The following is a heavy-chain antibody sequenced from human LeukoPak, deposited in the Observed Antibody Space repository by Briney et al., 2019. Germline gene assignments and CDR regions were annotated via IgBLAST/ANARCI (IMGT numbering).Heavy chain of an antibody. V-gene: IGHV3-7*01. CDR3: ARGARQWLK. CDR2: IKQDGSGK. J-gene: IGHJ4*02. Sequence: GGSLRLSCAASGFTFRSHWMSWVRQAPGKGLEWVANIKQDGSGKYYADSVKGRFTISRDNAKNSLYLQMNSLRAEDTAVYYCARGARQWLKWGQGTLVTVSS. D-gene: IGHD6-19*01. CDR1: GFTFRSHW.